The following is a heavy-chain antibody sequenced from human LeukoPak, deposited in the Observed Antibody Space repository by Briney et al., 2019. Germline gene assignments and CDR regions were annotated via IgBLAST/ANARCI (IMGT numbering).Heavy chain of an antibody. V-gene: IGHV4-39*01. D-gene: IGHD1-26*01. CDR2: IYHSGTT. CDR1: GGSISNSNYY. CDR3: ARPIVGATRGFDP. Sequence: SETLSLTCTASGGSISNSNYYWGWIRQPPGKGLQWIGSIYHSGTTYHNPSLKSRVTISVDTSKNQFSLKLSSVTAADTAVYYCARPIVGATRGFDPCGQGTLVTVSS. J-gene: IGHJ5*02.